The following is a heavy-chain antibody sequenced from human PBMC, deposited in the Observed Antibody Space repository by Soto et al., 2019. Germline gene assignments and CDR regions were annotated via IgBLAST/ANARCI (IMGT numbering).Heavy chain of an antibody. CDR3: ARDSTRRGACDI. Sequence: SETLSLTCALYDGSFSVYYWIWIRQSPGEGLEWIGEINHSGSTNYNPSLKSRVTMSVDASKNQFSLKLSSVTAADTAVYYCARDSTRRGACDIWGQGTTVTVSS. D-gene: IGHD4-4*01. CDR1: DGSFSVYY. J-gene: IGHJ3*02. V-gene: IGHV4-34*01. CDR2: INHSGST.